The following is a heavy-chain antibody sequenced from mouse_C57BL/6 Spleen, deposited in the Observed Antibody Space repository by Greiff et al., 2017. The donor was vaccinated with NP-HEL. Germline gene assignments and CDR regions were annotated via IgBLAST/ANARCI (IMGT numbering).Heavy chain of an antibody. Sequence: EVKLVESGGGLVKPGGSLKLSCAASGFTFSDYGMHWVRQAPEKGLEWVAYISRGSSTIYYADTVKGRFTISRDNAKNTLFLQLTSLRSEDTAMYYCARDGWFAYWGQGTLVTVSA. V-gene: IGHV5-17*01. CDR1: GFTFSDYG. CDR2: ISRGSSTI. D-gene: IGHD2-3*01. J-gene: IGHJ3*01. CDR3: ARDGWFAY.